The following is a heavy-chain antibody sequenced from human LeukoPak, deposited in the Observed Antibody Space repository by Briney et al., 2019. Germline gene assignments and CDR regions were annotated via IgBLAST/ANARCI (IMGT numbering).Heavy chain of an antibody. J-gene: IGHJ4*02. CDR2: IYYSGST. V-gene: IGHV4-59*06. D-gene: IGHD4-17*01. CDR3: ARGRRSLYGDYDPLDY. Sequence: SETLSLTCTVSGGSISSYYWSWIRQHPGKGLEWIGYIYYSGSTYYNPSLKSRVTISVDTSKNQFSLKLSSVTAADTAVYYCARGRRSLYGDYDPLDYWGQGTLVTVSS. CDR1: GGSISSYY.